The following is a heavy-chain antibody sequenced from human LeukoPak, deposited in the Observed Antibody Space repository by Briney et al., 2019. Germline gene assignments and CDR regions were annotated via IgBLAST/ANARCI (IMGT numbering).Heavy chain of an antibody. J-gene: IGHJ1*01. Sequence: GGSLRLSCAGSGFTFSSYAMSWVRQAPGKGLEWVSAITSSGGSTYYADSVKGRFTISRDNSKSTLYLQMNSLKTEDTAIYYCSAGPSGWTEFFRHWGQGTLVTVSS. D-gene: IGHD6-19*01. CDR1: GFTFSSYA. CDR3: SAGPSGWTEFFRH. CDR2: ITSSGGST. V-gene: IGHV3-23*01.